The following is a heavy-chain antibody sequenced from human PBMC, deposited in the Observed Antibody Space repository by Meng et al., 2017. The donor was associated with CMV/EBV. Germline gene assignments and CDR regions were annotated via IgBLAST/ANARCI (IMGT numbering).Heavy chain of an antibody. J-gene: IGHJ4*02. V-gene: IGHV3-15*01. D-gene: IGHD2-2*01. CDR2: IKSKTDGGTT. CDR1: GFTFSNAW. CDR3: TTGGTSCSPFDY. Sequence: GESLKISCAASGFTFSNAWMSWVRQAPGKGLEWVGCIKSKTDGGTTDYAAPVKGRFTISRDDSKNTLYLQMNSLKTEDTAVYYCTTGGTSCSPFDYWGQGTLVTVSS.